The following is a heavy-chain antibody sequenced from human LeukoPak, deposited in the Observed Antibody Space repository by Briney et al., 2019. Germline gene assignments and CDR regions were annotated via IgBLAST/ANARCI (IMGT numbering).Heavy chain of an antibody. CDR2: IGTAGDT. V-gene: IGHV3-13*01. D-gene: IGHD5-12*01. CDR3: AREVARGWFDP. J-gene: IGHJ5*02. CDR1: GFTFSSYD. Sequence: GGSLRLSCAASGFTFSSYDMHWVRQATGKGLEWVSAIGTAGDTYYPGSVKGRFTISRENAKNSLYLQMNSLRAGDMAVYYCAREVARGWFDPWGQGTLVTVSS.